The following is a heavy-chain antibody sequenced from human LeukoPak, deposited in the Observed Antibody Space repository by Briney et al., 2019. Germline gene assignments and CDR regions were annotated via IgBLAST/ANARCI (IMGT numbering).Heavy chain of an antibody. V-gene: IGHV3-23*01. CDR1: GFTFSSYA. Sequence: SGGSLRLSCAASGFTFSSYAMSWVRQAPGKGLEWVSAISGSGGSTYYADSVKGRITISRDNSKNTLYLQMNSLRAEDTAVYYCAKDLGGSSSPFDYWGHRTLVTVSS. CDR3: AKDLGGSSSPFDY. D-gene: IGHD6-6*01. CDR2: ISGSGGST. J-gene: IGHJ4*01.